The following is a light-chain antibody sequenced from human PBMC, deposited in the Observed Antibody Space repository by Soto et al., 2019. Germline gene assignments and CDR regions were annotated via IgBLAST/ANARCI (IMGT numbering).Light chain of an antibody. CDR3: QQRSNWPPII. CDR2: DAS. CDR1: QSVSSN. V-gene: IGKV3-11*01. J-gene: IGKJ5*01. Sequence: EIVMTQSPATLSVSPGERATLSCRASQSVSSNLAWYQQKPGQAPRLLIYDASTRAPGIPARFSGRGSGADFTLTISSLEPEDFAVYYCQQRSNWPPIIFGQGTRLENK.